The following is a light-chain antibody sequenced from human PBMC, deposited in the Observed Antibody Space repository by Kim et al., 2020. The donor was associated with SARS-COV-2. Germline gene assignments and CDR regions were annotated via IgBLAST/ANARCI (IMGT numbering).Light chain of an antibody. Sequence: EIMMTQSPATLSVSPGERATLSCRASQSIQTNLAWYQQKPGQAPRLLIYTASTRVRGVPARLSGSGSETDFTLTISGLQSEDSAVYYCQQYTDGATRTFGHGTKVEIK. J-gene: IGKJ2*01. CDR1: QSIQTN. V-gene: IGKV3-15*01. CDR2: TAS. CDR3: QQYTDGATRT.